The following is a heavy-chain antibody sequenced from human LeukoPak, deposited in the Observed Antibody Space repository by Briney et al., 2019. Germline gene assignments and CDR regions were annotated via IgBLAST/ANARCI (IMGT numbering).Heavy chain of an antibody. CDR1: GYTFTHYG. CDR3: ARGDTAMV. V-gene: IGHV1-18*01. CDR2: ISAYNGNA. J-gene: IGHJ4*02. Sequence: ASVKVSCKTSGYTFTHYGISWVRQAPGQGLEWMGWISAYNGNANFAQKFQGRVTMTTDTSTSTAYMELRSLRSDDTAVYFCARGDTAMVWGQGTLVTVSS. D-gene: IGHD5-18*01.